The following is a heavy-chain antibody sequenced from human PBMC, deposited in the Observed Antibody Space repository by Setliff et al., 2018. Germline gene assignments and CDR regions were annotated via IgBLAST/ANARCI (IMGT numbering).Heavy chain of an antibody. J-gene: IGHJ4*02. CDR3: AIGEGIVGASLDY. D-gene: IGHD1-26*01. V-gene: IGHV1-24*01. CDR2: FDPEDGET. CDR1: GYTLTELS. Sequence: ASVKVSCKDSGYTLTELSRHWVRQAPGKGLEGMGGFDPEDGETIYAQKFQGRVTMTEDTSTDTAYMELGGLRTEDTAVFYCAIGEGIVGASLDYWGQGTLVTVSS.